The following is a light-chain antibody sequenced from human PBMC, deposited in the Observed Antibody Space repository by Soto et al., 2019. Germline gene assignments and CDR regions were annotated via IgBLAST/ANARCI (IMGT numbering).Light chain of an antibody. CDR1: QSVSSSY. J-gene: IGKJ5*01. CDR3: QQYGSSTIT. V-gene: IGKV3D-20*01. CDR2: DAS. Sequence: LTQSPSSLSASVGNRVTITCRASQSVSSSYLAWYQQKPGLAPRLLIYDASSRETGIPDRFSGSGSGTEFTLTISRLEPEDFAVYYCQQYGSSTITFGQGTRLEIK.